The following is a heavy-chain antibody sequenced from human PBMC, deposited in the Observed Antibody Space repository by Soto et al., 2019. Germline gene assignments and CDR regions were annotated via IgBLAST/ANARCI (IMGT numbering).Heavy chain of an antibody. CDR3: ARGRGSWSREGDWFDP. J-gene: IGHJ5*02. CDR2: IIPILGIA. D-gene: IGHD6-13*01. V-gene: IGHV1-69*02. Sequence: QVQLVQSGAEVKKPGSSVKVSCKASGGTFSSYTISWVRQAPGQGLEWMGRIIPILGIANYAQKFQGRVTITADKSTSTAYMELSSLRSEDTAVYYCARGRGSWSREGDWFDPWGQGTLVTVSS. CDR1: GGTFSSYT.